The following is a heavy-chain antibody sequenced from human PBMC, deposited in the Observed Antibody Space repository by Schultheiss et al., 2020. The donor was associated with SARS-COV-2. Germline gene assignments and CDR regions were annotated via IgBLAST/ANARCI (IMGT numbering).Heavy chain of an antibody. CDR1: GFTFSSYW. CDR3: TRDIAVAGPEGYYFDY. D-gene: IGHD6-19*01. CDR2: IRSKAYGGTT. Sequence: GGSLRLSCAASGFTFSSYWMSWVRQAPGKGLEWVGFIRSKAYGGTTEYAASVKGRFTISRDDSKSIAYLQMNSLKTEDTAVYYCTRDIAVAGPEGYYFDYWGQGTLVTVSS. J-gene: IGHJ4*02. V-gene: IGHV3-49*04.